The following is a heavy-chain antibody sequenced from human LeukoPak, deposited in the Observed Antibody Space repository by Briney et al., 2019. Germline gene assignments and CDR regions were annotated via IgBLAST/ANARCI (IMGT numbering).Heavy chain of an antibody. CDR1: GYTFTSYG. CDR2: ISAYNGNT. J-gene: IGHJ4*02. Sequence: ASVKVSCKASGYTFTSYGISWVRQAPGQGLEWMGWISAYNGNTNYAQKLQGRVTMTTDTSTSTAYMELRSLISDDTAVYYCARSRGQPAADLLFDYWGQGTLVTVSS. V-gene: IGHV1-18*01. D-gene: IGHD2-2*01. CDR3: ARSRGQPAADLLFDY.